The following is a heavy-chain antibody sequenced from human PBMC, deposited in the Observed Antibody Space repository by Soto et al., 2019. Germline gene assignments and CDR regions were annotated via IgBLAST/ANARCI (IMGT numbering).Heavy chain of an antibody. J-gene: IGHJ4*02. CDR1: GFSLSTSGVG. V-gene: IGHV2-5*02. CDR3: ARGGYSTTWDHFDY. CDR2: IYWDDDK. D-gene: IGHD5-12*01. Sequence: CTFSGFSLSTSGVGVGWIRQPPGKALEWLAYIYWDDDKRYSPSLKNRLTITKDTSGNQVVLTMTDMGPVDTATYYCARGGYSTTWDHFDYWGQGTLVTVSS.